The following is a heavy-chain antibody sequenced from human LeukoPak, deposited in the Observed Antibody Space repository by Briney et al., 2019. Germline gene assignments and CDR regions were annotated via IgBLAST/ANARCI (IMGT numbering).Heavy chain of an antibody. CDR1: GFTFSSYA. D-gene: IGHD3-22*01. CDR3: AKDYYDSSGPYYFDY. Sequence: GGSLRLSCAASGFTFSSYAMSWVRQAPGKGLEWVSAISGSGGSTYYADSVRGRFTISRDSSKNTLYLQMNSLRAEDTAVYYCAKDYYDSSGPYYFDYWGQGTLVTVSS. CDR2: ISGSGGST. V-gene: IGHV3-23*01. J-gene: IGHJ4*02.